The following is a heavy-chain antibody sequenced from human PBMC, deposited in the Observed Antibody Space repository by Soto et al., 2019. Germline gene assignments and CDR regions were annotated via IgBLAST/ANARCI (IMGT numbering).Heavy chain of an antibody. Sequence: QVQLQESGPGLVKPSETLSLTCTVSGGSIRTYYWNWIRQPPGKGLEWIGYMYYGGSTNYTPSLKSRVTVSGDTSKNDFSLKLTSVTAADTAVYYCARSTGYGDSYFDYWGRGTLVTVSA. CDR1: GGSIRTYY. CDR3: ARSTGYGDSYFDY. CDR2: MYYGGST. D-gene: IGHD4-17*01. J-gene: IGHJ4*02. V-gene: IGHV4-59*01.